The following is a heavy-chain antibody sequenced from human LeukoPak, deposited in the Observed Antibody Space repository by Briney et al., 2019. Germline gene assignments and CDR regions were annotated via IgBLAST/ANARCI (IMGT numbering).Heavy chain of an antibody. CDR1: GVYICSFY. D-gene: IGHD3-22*01. CDR3: AREYDSSGYYCVESAFDI. J-gene: IGHJ3*02. V-gene: IGHV4-59*01. Sequence: SETLSLTRAVSGVYICSFYWSCLRERPGGGQGCSGYIYYSGSTNYSPSLKSRVTISVDTSKNQFSLKLSSVTAADTAVYYCAREYDSSGYYCVESAFDIWGQGTMVTVSS. CDR2: IYYSGST.